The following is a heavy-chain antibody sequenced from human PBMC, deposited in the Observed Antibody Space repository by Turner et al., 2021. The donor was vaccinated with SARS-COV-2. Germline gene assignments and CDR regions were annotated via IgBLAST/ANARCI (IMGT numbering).Heavy chain of an antibody. D-gene: IGHD6-19*01. CDR3: ARPYSSGWYIKFIF. CDR1: GFTFHNYW. V-gene: IGHV3-7*01. Sequence: EVQLEESAGGLVQPGGSLSLSCAAPGFTFHNYWMTWVRQAPGKGLGWVANIKEDGSKKYYVDSVKGRFTISRDNAKNSMYLQMNTLRAEDTAVYCCARPYSSGWYIKFIFWGQGTLVTVSS. CDR2: IKEDGSKK. J-gene: IGHJ1*01.